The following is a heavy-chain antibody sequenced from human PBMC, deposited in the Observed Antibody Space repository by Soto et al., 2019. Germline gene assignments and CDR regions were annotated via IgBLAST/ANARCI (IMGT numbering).Heavy chain of an antibody. CDR2: ISAYNGNT. CDR1: GYTFTSSP. Sequence: QVQLVQSGAEVKKPGASVKVSCKASGYTFTSSPITWVRQAPGQGLEWMGWISAYNGNTNSAQKLQGRVTMTTDTTTSTAYVELRSLTADDTALYYCARDARPPREWGQGTLVTVSS. J-gene: IGHJ4*02. CDR3: ARDARPPRE. V-gene: IGHV1-18*01.